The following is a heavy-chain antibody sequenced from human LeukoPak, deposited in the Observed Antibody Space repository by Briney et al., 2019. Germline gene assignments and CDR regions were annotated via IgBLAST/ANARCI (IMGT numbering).Heavy chain of an antibody. CDR1: GGTFSSYA. J-gene: IGHJ4*02. CDR2: TIPIFGTA. D-gene: IGHD3-22*01. CDR3: ARVSVYYDSSGYLDY. Sequence: SVKVSCKASGGTFSSYAISWVRQAPGQGLEWMGGTIPIFGTANYAQKFQGRVTITTDESTSTAYMELSSLRSEDTAVNYCARVSVYYDSSGYLDYWGQGTLVTVSS. V-gene: IGHV1-69*05.